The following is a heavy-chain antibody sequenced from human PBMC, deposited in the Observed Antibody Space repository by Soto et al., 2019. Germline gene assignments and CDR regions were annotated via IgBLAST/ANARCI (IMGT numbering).Heavy chain of an antibody. V-gene: IGHV1-8*01. D-gene: IGHD1-26*01. CDR1: GYSFTSLD. CDR3: ARGVTAGVDY. Sequence: QVQLVQSGAEVREPGASVKVSCKASGYSFTSLDINWVRQTTGQGLEWMGWMQPSSGRTGYAQKFQGRVTMTRDTSISTAYVELGSLTSDDTAFYYCARGVTAGVDYWGQGTLVTVSS. CDR2: MQPSSGRT. J-gene: IGHJ4*02.